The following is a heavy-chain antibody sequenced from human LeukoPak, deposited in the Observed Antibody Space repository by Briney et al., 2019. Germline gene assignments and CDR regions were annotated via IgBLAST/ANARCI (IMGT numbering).Heavy chain of an antibody. D-gene: IGHD1-26*01. CDR1: GDSVSTNSAT. Sequence: SQTLSLTCAISGDSVSTNSATWTWFRQTPSRGLEWLGRTYYRSKWYNDYAVSMKSRITINPDTSKNQFSLQLNSVTPEDTAVYYCARLVGASWFDSWGQGTLVTVSS. CDR2: TYYRSKWYN. CDR3: ARLVGASWFDS. V-gene: IGHV6-1*01. J-gene: IGHJ5*01.